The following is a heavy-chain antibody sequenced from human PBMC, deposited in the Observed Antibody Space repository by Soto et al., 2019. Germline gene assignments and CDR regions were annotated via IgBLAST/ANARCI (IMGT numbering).Heavy chain of an antibody. CDR1: GFIVSASY. V-gene: IGHV3-53*02. Sequence: DVQLVETGGGLIQPGGSLRLSCAATGFIVSASYMSWVRQAPGKGLEWVSVIYSDGRTYYADSVKGRFTISRDNSKNTLYLPMNSLGAEETAVYYCARCSGWYGQCYFDCWGQGTLVTVSS. CDR3: ARCSGWYGQCYFDC. CDR2: IYSDGRT. D-gene: IGHD6-13*01. J-gene: IGHJ4*02.